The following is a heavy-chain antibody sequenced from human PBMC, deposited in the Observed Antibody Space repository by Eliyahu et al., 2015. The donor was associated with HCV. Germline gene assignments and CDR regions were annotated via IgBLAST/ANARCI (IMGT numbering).Heavy chain of an antibody. Sequence: QVQLQQWDAGPLKPSETLSLXXVVYGGSFSGHYWXWIRQPXGKGLEWIGDINHSGSTNYSPSLKSRVTISEDMSKNQFSLQLSSVTAADTAVYYCARGRWGGIYESVPLDMWGQGTMVTVSS. CDR2: INHSGST. V-gene: IGHV4-34*02. CDR3: ARGRWGGIYESVPLDM. D-gene: IGHD5-12*01. J-gene: IGHJ3*02. CDR1: GGSFSGHY.